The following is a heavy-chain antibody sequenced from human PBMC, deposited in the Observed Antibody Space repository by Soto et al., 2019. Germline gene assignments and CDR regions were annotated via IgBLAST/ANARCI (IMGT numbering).Heavy chain of an antibody. CDR2: INPSGGST. J-gene: IGHJ5*02. Sequence: GASVKVSCKASGYTFTSYYMHWVRQAPGQGLEWMGIINPSGGSTSYAQKFQGRVTMTRDTSTSTVYMELSSLRSEDTAVYYCARDLEGYSSSWTPGPQNWFDPWRQGTLVTVSS. CDR1: GYTFTSYY. D-gene: IGHD6-13*01. V-gene: IGHV1-46*03. CDR3: ARDLEGYSSSWTPGPQNWFDP.